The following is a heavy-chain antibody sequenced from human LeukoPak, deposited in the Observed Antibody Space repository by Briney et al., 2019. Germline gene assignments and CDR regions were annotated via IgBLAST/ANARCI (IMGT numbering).Heavy chain of an antibody. V-gene: IGHV4-39*01. CDR2: IYYSGST. J-gene: IGHJ5*02. D-gene: IGHD6-6*01. CDR3: ARLFDSSSSPDWFDP. CDR1: GGSISSSSYY. Sequence: SETLSLTCTVSGGSISSSSYYWGWIRQPPGKGLEWTGSIYYSGSTYYNPSLKSRVTISVDTSKNQFSLKLSSVTAADTAVYYCARLFDSSSSPDWFDPWGQGTLVTVSS.